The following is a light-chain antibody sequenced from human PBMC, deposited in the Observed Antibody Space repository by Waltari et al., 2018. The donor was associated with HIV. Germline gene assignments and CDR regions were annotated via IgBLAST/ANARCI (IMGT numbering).Light chain of an antibody. V-gene: IGKV4-1*01. CDR3: QQYLRSPPT. CDR1: RSILYSSDNRNY. J-gene: IGKJ4*01. Sequence: DIVMTQSPDSLPVSLGERATIHRTSSRSILYSSDNRNYLAWYQQKPRQPPRLLISWASTRESGVPDRFSGSGSGTDFALTISRLQAEDVAVYHCQQYLRSPPTFGGGTKVEIK. CDR2: WAS.